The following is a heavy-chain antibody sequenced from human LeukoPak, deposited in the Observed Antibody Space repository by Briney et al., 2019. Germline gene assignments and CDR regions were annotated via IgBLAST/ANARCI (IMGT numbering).Heavy chain of an antibody. CDR3: ARGYYAVITFDY. CDR1: GGTFSSYA. D-gene: IGHD3-22*01. Sequence: GASVKVSCKASGGTFSSYAISWVRQAPGQGLEWMGWINPNSGGTNYAQKFQGRVTMTRDTSISTAYMELSRLRSDDTAVYYCARGYYAVITFDYWGQGTLVTVSS. V-gene: IGHV1-2*02. CDR2: INPNSGGT. J-gene: IGHJ4*02.